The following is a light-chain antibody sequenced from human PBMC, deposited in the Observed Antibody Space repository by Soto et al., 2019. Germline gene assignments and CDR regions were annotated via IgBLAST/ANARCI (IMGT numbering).Light chain of an antibody. J-gene: IGKJ1*01. CDR2: AAS. Sequence: IQMTQSPSSLSTSVGDRVTITCRASQGIRNDLGWYLQKPGKAPKLLIYAASNLQSGVPSRFSGSGSGTDFTLTISSLQPEDFATYFCQQSYSTPPWTFGQGTKVEIK. CDR3: QQSYSTPPWT. CDR1: QGIRND. V-gene: IGKV1-39*01.